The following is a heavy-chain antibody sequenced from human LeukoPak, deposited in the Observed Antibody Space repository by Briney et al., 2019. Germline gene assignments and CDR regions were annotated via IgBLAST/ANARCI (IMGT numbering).Heavy chain of an antibody. CDR1: RFTFSTYA. J-gene: IGHJ4*02. CDR2: ISDSGGST. Sequence: GGSLRLSCAASRFTFSTYAMSWVRQAPGQRLEWVSTISDSGGSTYYADSVKGRFTISRDNSKNTLYVQMSSLRAEDTAVYYCAKSHSVAQRGYFDYWGQGTLVTVSS. V-gene: IGHV3-23*01. D-gene: IGHD2-15*01. CDR3: AKSHSVAQRGYFDY.